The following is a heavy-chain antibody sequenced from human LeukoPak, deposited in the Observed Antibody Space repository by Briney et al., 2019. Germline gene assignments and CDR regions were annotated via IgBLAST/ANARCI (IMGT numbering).Heavy chain of an antibody. V-gene: IGHV3-74*01. CDR3: ARESRDSGSYYVY. CDR2: IYGDGSFT. Sequence: GGSLRLSCAASGFTFSNFWMHWVRHAPGKGLVWVALIYGDGSFTRYADSVKGRFTISRDNSKNTLYLQMNSLRAEDTAVYYCARESRDSGSYYVYWGQGTLVTVSS. CDR1: GFTFSNFW. D-gene: IGHD1-26*01. J-gene: IGHJ4*02.